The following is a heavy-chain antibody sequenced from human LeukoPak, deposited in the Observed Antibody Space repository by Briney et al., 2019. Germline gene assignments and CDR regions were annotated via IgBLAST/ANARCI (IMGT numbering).Heavy chain of an antibody. V-gene: IGHV3-21*01. D-gene: IGHD2-2*01. Sequence: KAGGSLRLSCAASGFTFSSYSMNWVRQAPGKGLEWVSSISSSSSYIYYADSVKGRFTISRDNAKNSLYLQMNSLRAEDTAVYYCARGLRVPALRPRSTSLQTAAFDIWGQGTMVTVSS. CDR2: ISSSSSYI. CDR3: ARGLRVPALRPRSTSLQTAAFDI. CDR1: GFTFSSYS. J-gene: IGHJ3*02.